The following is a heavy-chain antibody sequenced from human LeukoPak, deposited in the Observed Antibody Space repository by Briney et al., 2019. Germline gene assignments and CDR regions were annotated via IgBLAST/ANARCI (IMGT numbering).Heavy chain of an antibody. J-gene: IGHJ3*02. V-gene: IGHV1-2*02. CDR1: GCTFTGYY. D-gene: IGHD5-24*01. Sequence: ASVKVSCKASGCTFTGYYMHWVRQAPGQGLEWMGWINPNSGGTNYAQNFQGRVTMTSDTSARTVYMELSSLRSEDTAIYYCARIRDGYNDAYDIWGQGTVVTVPS. CDR3: ARIRDGYNDAYDI. CDR2: INPNSGGT.